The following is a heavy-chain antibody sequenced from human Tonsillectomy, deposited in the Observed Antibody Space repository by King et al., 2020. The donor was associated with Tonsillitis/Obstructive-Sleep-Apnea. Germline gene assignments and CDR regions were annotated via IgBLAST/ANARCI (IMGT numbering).Heavy chain of an antibody. Sequence: QLVQSGAEVKKPGESLRISCKGSGYSFTSYWNSWVRQMPGKGLEWMGRIDPSDSYTNYSPSFQGHVTISADKSISTAYLQWSSLKASDTAMYYCAARLGIVGATGYWGQGTLVTVSS. CDR1: GYSFTSYW. CDR3: AARLGIVGATGY. J-gene: IGHJ4*02. CDR2: IDPSDSYT. D-gene: IGHD1-26*01. V-gene: IGHV5-10-1*03.